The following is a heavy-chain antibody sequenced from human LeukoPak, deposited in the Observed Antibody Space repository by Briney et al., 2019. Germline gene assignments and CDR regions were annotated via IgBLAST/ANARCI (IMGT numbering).Heavy chain of an antibody. CDR2: IYHNGNVN. CDR3: ARGGGLDV. Sequence: GGSLRLSCAASEFTFSSYWMNWARQAPGKGLEWVASIYHNGNVNYYVDSVKGRFTISRDNAKNSLYLQMSNLRAEDTAVYFCARGGGLDVWGQGATVTVSS. V-gene: IGHV3-7*03. CDR1: EFTFSSYW. J-gene: IGHJ6*02. D-gene: IGHD3-16*01.